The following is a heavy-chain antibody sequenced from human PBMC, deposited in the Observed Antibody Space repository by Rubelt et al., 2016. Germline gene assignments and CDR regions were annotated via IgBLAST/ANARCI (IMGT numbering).Heavy chain of an antibody. J-gene: IGHJ4*02. CDR3: ARVISGVEYSSSWHFDY. V-gene: IGHV1-18*01. D-gene: IGHD6-13*01. CDR1: GYTFTSYG. CDR2: ISAYNGNT. Sequence: QVQLVQSGAEVKKPGASVKVSCKASGYTFTSYGISWVRQAPGQGLEWMGWISAYNGNTNYAQKLKGRVTMTTDTSTSKAYMELRSLRSDDTAVYYCARVISGVEYSSSWHFDYWGQGTLVTVSS.